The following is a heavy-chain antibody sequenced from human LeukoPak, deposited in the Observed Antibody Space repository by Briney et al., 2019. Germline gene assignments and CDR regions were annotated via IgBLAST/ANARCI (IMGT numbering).Heavy chain of an antibody. CDR2: IIPIFGTA. CDR3: ARANVTMVRGVIISGWFDP. CDR1: GGTFSSYA. D-gene: IGHD3-10*01. J-gene: IGHJ5*02. Sequence: AASVKVSCKASGGTFSSYAISWVRQAPGQGLEWMGGIIPIFGTANYAQKFQGRVTITADKSTSTAYMELSSLRSEDTAVYYCARANVTMVRGVIISGWFDPWGQGTLVTVSS. V-gene: IGHV1-69*06.